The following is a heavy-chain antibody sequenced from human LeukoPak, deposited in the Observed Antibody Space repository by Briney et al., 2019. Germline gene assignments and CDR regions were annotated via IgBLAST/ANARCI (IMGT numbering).Heavy chain of an antibody. D-gene: IGHD2-2*01. V-gene: IGHV4-4*02. Sequence: SVTLSLTCAASGGSISSSNWWSWVRQPPGMGLEWIGEIYHSGSTNYNPSLKSRVTISVDKSKNHFSLKLSSVTAADTAVYYCARGGYCSSTSCSFDIWGQGTMVTVSS. CDR3: ARGGYCSSTSCSFDI. J-gene: IGHJ3*02. CDR1: GGSISSSNW. CDR2: IYHSGST.